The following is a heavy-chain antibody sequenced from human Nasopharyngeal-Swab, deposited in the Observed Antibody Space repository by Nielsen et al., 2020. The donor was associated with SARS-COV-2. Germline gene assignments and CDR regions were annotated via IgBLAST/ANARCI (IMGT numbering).Heavy chain of an antibody. CDR1: GGSFTTYS. D-gene: IGHD4-17*01. CDR2: INHIGST. V-gene: IGHV4-34*01. Sequence: SETLSLTCAVYGGSFTTYSWIWIRQPPGKGLEWIGEINHIGSTNYNTYNPSLNSRVTISLATSKNQFSLTLTSVTAADTAINFCARGRYYGDYDYWGQGALVTVSS. J-gene: IGHJ4*02. CDR3: ARGRYYGDYDY.